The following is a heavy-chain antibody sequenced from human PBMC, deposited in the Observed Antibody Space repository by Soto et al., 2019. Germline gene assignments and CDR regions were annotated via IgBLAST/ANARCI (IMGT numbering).Heavy chain of an antibody. CDR2: INPNSGGT. CDR1: GYTFTGYY. D-gene: IGHD5-12*01. V-gene: IGHV1-2*04. Sequence: ASVKVSCKASGYTFTGYYMHWVRQAPGQGLEWMGWINPNSGGTNYAQKFQGWVTMTRDTSISTAYMELNSLRAEDTALYYCAKELGFNGYDFSFIDSWGQGTLVTVSS. CDR3: AKELGFNGYDFSFIDS. J-gene: IGHJ4*02.